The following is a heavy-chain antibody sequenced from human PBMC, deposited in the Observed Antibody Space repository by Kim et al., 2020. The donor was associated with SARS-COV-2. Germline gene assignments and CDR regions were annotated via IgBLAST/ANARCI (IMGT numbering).Heavy chain of an antibody. D-gene: IGHD3-16*01. CDR2: IKSKTDGGTT. CDR1: GFTFGKAG. V-gene: IGHV3-15*01. Sequence: GGSLRLSCAASGFTFGKAGMSWVRQAPGKGLEWVGHIKSKTDGGTTEYAAPVKGRFFISRDDSKNMLYLQMNSLKAKDSAVYFCTPTADATLRYWGQAPLLTPPS. J-gene: IGHJ4*02. CDR3: TPTADATLRY.